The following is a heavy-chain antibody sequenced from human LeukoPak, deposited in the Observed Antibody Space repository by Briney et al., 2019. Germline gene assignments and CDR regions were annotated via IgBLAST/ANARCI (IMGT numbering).Heavy chain of an antibody. J-gene: IGHJ3*02. CDR1: GYSISSGDYY. CDR2: IHASGTT. CDR3: ARDFDSPLAFDI. Sequence: SQTLSLTCSVSGYSISSGDYYWTWIRQPAGKGLEWIGRIHASGTTNYNPSLKSRITISEDTSKNQFSLKLSSVTAADTAVYYCARDFDSPLAFDIWGQGTMVTVSS. V-gene: IGHV4-61*02. D-gene: IGHD3-9*01.